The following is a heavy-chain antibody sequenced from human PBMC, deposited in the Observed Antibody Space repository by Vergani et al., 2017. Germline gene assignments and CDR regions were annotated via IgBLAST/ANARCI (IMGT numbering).Heavy chain of an antibody. J-gene: IGHJ4*02. CDR1: GGSISSSSYY. Sequence: QLQLQESGPGLVKPSETLSLTCTVSGGSISSSSYYWGWIRQPPGKWLEWIGSIYYSGSTYSTPSLLSRVTISVDTSKNQFSLKLRSVTAADTAVYYCARQSGSYYVLWGQGTLVTVSS. V-gene: IGHV4-39*01. CDR2: IYYSGST. D-gene: IGHD1-26*01. CDR3: ARQSGSYYVL.